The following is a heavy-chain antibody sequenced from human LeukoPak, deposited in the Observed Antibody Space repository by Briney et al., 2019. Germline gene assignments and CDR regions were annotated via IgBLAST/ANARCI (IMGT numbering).Heavy chain of an antibody. D-gene: IGHD2-21*01. Sequence: PGGSLRLSCAASGFTFSNYAMHWVRQAPGNGLEYVSAITNNGGSTYYANSVKGRFTISRDNSKNTLYLQMGSLRAEDMAVYYRARDRGAYCGGECFNYYFDYWGQGTLVTVSS. CDR2: ITNNGGST. CDR3: ARDRGAYCGGECFNYYFDY. J-gene: IGHJ4*02. V-gene: IGHV3-64*01. CDR1: GFTFSNYA.